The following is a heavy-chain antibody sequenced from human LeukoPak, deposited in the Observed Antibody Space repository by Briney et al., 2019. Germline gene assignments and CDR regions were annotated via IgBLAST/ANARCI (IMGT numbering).Heavy chain of an antibody. V-gene: IGHV1-69*05. CDR1: GGTFSSYA. Sequence: ASVKVSCKASGGTFSSYAISWVRQAPGQGLEWMGRIIPIFGTANYAQKFQGRVTITTDESTSTAYMELSSLRSEDTAVYYRASDDILTGYFFYWGQGTLVTVSS. J-gene: IGHJ4*02. CDR2: IIPIFGTA. D-gene: IGHD3-9*01. CDR3: ASDDILTGYFFY.